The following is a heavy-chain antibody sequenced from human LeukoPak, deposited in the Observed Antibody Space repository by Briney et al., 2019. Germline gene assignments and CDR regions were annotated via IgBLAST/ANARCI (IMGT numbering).Heavy chain of an antibody. Sequence: ASVKVSCKASGGTFSSYTISWVRQPPGQGLEWMGRIIPILGIANYAQKFQGRVTITADKSTSTAYMELSSLRSEDTAVYYCATTVTTLGVLFFDYWGQGALVTVSS. J-gene: IGHJ4*02. V-gene: IGHV1-69*02. CDR2: IIPILGIA. D-gene: IGHD4-17*01. CDR3: ATTVTTLGVLFFDY. CDR1: GGTFSSYT.